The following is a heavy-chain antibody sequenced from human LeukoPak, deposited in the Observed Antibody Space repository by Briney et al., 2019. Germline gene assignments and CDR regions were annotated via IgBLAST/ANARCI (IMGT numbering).Heavy chain of an antibody. CDR3: ARAQINYYDFWSGPGYYGMDV. CDR2: INPNSGGT. CDR1: GYTFTGDY. J-gene: IGHJ6*02. D-gene: IGHD3-3*01. V-gene: IGHV1-2*04. Sequence: VSVKVSCKASGYTFTGDYMHWVRQAPGQGLEWMGCINPNSGGTNYAQKFQGWVTMTRDTSISTAYMELSRLRSDNTAVYYCARAQINYYDFWSGPGYYGMDVWGQGTTVTVSS.